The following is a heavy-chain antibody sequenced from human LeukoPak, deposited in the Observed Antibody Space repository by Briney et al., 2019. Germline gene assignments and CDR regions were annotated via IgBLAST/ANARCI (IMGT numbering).Heavy chain of an antibody. D-gene: IGHD6-13*01. CDR3: ARATDISSWYLAY. J-gene: IGHJ4*02. CDR1: GYTFTGYY. CDR2: LSPNSGDT. Sequence: ASVKVPCKASGYTFTGYYMHWVRQAPGQELEWMGWLSPNSGDTKFPQEFQGRVTMTRDTSISTAYMELSRLRSDDTAVYYCARATDISSWYLAYWGQGTLVTVSS. V-gene: IGHV1-2*02.